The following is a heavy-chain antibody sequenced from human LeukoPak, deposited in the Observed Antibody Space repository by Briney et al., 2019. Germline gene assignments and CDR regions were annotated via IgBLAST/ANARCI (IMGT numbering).Heavy chain of an antibody. D-gene: IGHD2-2*01. Sequence: SETLSLTCTVSGGSISSYYWSWIRQPPGKGLEWIGYISYSGSTNYNPSLKSRVTISVDTSKNQFSLKLSSVTAADTAVYYCARCSRTLDCFDPWGQGTLVTVSS. CDR3: ARCSRTLDCFDP. V-gene: IGHV4-59*01. CDR2: ISYSGST. CDR1: GGSISSYY. J-gene: IGHJ5*02.